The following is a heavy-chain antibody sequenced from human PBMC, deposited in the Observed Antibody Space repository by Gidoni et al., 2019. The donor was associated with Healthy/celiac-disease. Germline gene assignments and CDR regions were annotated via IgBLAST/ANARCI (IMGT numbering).Heavy chain of an antibody. V-gene: IGHV1-3*01. CDR2: INAGNGNT. D-gene: IGHD5-12*01. CDR1: GYTFTSYA. J-gene: IGHJ4*02. Sequence: QVQLVQSGAEVKKPGASVKVSCKASGYTFTSYAMHWVRQAPGQRLEWMGWINAGNGNTKYSQKFQGRVTITRDTSASTAYMELSSLRSEDTAVYYCARGGYSGYDHPTVLVDYWGQGTLVTVSS. CDR3: ARGGYSGYDHPTVLVDY.